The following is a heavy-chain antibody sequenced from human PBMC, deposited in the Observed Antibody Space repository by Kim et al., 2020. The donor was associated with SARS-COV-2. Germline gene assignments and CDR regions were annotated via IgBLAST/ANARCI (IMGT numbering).Heavy chain of an antibody. Sequence: GESLKISCKGSGYSFTSYWIGWVRQMPGKGLEWMGIIYPGDSDTRYSPSFQGQVTISADKSISTAYLQWSSLKASDTAMYYCARVADSSGWYGGGSACDIWGQGTMVTVSS. J-gene: IGHJ3*02. CDR2: IYPGDSDT. CDR3: ARVADSSGWYGGGSACDI. D-gene: IGHD6-19*01. CDR1: GYSFTSYW. V-gene: IGHV5-51*01.